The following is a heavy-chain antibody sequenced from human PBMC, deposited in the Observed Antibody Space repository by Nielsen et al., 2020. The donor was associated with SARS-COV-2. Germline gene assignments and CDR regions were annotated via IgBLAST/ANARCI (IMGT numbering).Heavy chain of an antibody. CDR1: GFTFSTYY. CDR2: INTDGSKS. V-gene: IGHV3-74*01. CDR3: VKWVQLDLGYYYHGMDV. D-gene: IGHD6-6*01. J-gene: IGHJ6*02. Sequence: GGSLRLSCAGSGFTFSTYYMNWVRKAQGKGLMWVSRINTDGSKSAYADSVNGRFTISRDKSKNTLYLEMNSLRVEDTAVYYCVKWVQLDLGYYYHGMDVWCQGTTVTVSS.